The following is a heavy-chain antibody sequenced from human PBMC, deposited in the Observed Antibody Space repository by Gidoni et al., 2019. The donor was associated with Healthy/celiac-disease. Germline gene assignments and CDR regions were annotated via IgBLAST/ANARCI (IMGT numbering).Heavy chain of an antibody. CDR1: GGSISSGSYY. CDR3: AREDYYGSGSYYNWFDP. D-gene: IGHD3-10*01. V-gene: IGHV4-61*02. CDR2: IYPSGST. J-gene: IGHJ5*02. Sequence: QVQLQESGPGLVKPSQTLSLTCTVSGGSISSGSYYWSWIRQPAGKGLEWIGRIYPSGSTNYNPSLKSRVTISVDTSKNQFSLKLSSVTAADTAVYYCAREDYYGSGSYYNWFDPWGQGTLVTVSS.